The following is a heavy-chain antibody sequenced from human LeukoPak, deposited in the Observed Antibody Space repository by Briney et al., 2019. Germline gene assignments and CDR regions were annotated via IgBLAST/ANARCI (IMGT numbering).Heavy chain of an antibody. CDR1: GYTLTELS. CDR2: FDPEDGET. D-gene: IGHD4-23*01. V-gene: IGHV1-24*01. CDR3: ATLLYGGSVGPMDV. Sequence: ASVKVSCKVSGYTLTELSMHWVRQTPGKGLEWMGGFDPEDGETIYAQKFQGRVTMTEDTSTDTAYMELSSLRSEDTAVYYCATLLYGGSVGPMDVWGQGITVTVSS. J-gene: IGHJ6*02.